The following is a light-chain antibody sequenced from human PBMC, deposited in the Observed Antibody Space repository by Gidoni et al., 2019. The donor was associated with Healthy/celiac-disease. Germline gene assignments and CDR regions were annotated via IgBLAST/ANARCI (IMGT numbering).Light chain of an antibody. V-gene: IGKV1-33*01. CDR1: QDISNY. CDR2: DAS. Sequence: DIQMTQSPSSLSASVGDRVTITCQASQDISNYLNWYQQKPGKAPKLLLYDASNLATGVPTRFSGSGCGTDFTFTISSLQPEDIATYYGQQYDNLPPSSFGQGTKLEIK. CDR3: QQYDNLPPSS. J-gene: IGKJ2*04.